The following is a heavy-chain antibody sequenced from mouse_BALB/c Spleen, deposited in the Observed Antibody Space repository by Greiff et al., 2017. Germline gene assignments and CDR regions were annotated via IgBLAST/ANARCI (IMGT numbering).Heavy chain of an antibody. CDR2: IYPGSGST. J-gene: IGHJ3*01. CDR1: GYTFTSYW. CDR3: KREGTVVARGFAY. D-gene: IGHD1-1*01. V-gene: IGHV1S22*01. Sequence: LQQPGSELVRPGASVKLSCKASGYTFTSYWMHWVKQRHGQGLEWIGNIYPGSGSTSYDEKFKSKGTLTVDKSSSTAYMHLSSLTSEDSAFYYCKREGTVVARGFAYWGQGTLVTVSA.